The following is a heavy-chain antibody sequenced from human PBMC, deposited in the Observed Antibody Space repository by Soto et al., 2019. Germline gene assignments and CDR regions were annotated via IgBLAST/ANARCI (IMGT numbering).Heavy chain of an antibody. CDR2: IVPIDGST. Sequence: QVQLVQSGAEVKKPGSSVKVSCTTSGGTISSFGMNWVRQAPGQGLERRGGIVPIDGSTKYAEKSQGTVRTEAYVSTRTIYMTVRSLRAEDMSVYYCARSFAKPRRGGVALESGGQGPLLT. J-gene: IGHJ1*01. CDR1: GGTISSFG. CDR3: ARSFAKPRRGGVALES. V-gene: IGHV1-69*01. D-gene: IGHD3-3*01.